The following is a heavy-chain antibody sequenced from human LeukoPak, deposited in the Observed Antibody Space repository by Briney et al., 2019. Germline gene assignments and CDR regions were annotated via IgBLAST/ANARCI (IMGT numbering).Heavy chain of an antibody. J-gene: IGHJ3*02. D-gene: IGHD4-17*01. CDR2: IYAGGST. CDR1: GFTVSSSY. Sequence: GGSLRLSCAASGFTVSSSYMSWVRQAPGKGLEWISVIYAGGSTYYADSVKGRFTISRGSSKNTLYLQMNSLRAEDTAVCYCARGKAVTGFDIWGQGTMVTVSS. V-gene: IGHV3-53*01. CDR3: ARGKAVTGFDI.